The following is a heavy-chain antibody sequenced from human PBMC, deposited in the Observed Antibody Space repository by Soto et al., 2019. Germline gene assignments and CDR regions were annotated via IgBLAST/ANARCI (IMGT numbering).Heavy chain of an antibody. D-gene: IGHD3-22*01. V-gene: IGHV4-30-4*01. J-gene: IGHJ4*02. CDR2: IYFSGST. CDR1: GGSISSGNYF. Sequence: SETLSLTCTVSGGSISSGNYFWSWIRQPPGKGLEWLGYIYFSGSTYYNPSLKSRLTISVDTSKNQFSLKVTSVTAADTAMYYCASYAPLYDSSGYYFDNWGQGTLVTVSS. CDR3: ASYAPLYDSSGYYFDN.